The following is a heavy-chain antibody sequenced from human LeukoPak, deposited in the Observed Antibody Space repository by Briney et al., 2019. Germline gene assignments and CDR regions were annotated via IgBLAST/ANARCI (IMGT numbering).Heavy chain of an antibody. CDR3: ASLRGRIAAAGSFDY. CDR2: INHSGST. CDR1: GGSFSGYY. J-gene: IGHJ4*02. V-gene: IGHV4-34*01. D-gene: IGHD6-13*01. Sequence: SETLSLTCAVYGGSFSGYYWSWLRQPPGKGLEWIGEINHSGSTNYNLSLKSRVTISVDTSKTQFSLKLSSVTAADTAVYYCASLRGRIAAAGSFDYWGQGTLVTVSS.